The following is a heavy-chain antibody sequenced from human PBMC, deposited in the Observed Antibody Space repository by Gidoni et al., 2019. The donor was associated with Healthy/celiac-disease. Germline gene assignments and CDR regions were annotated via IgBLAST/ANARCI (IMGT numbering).Heavy chain of an antibody. V-gene: IGHV3-15*01. J-gene: IGHJ4*02. CDR1: GFTFSNAW. Sequence: EVQLVASGGGLVKPGGSLRLSCSASGFTFSNAWMSWVRQAPGKGLEWVGRIKSKTEGGTTDYAAPVKGRFTISRDDSKNTLYLQMNSLKTEDTAVYYCTTDMSGYSGYGDYWGQGTLVTVSS. CDR2: IKSKTEGGTT. D-gene: IGHD5-12*01. CDR3: TTDMSGYSGYGDY.